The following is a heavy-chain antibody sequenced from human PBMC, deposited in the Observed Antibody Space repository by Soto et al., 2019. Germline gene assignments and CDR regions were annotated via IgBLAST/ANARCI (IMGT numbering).Heavy chain of an antibody. CDR3: ARDSYAMSSFALDV. Sequence: QLQLQESGSGLVETAQTLSLTCIVSGDSISSGGFSWTWLRQSTGKGLEWIGYVYRTGATSYNPSLGTRASISVFTSRNQFSPTLMSVTPADSAVYFGARDSYAMSSFALDVWGRGTAVSVS. V-gene: IGHV4-30-2*06. D-gene: IGHD2-8*01. CDR1: GDSISSGGFS. J-gene: IGHJ6*01. CDR2: VYRTGAT.